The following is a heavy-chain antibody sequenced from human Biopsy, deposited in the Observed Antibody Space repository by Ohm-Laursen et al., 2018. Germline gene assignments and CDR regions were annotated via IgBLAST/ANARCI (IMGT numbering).Heavy chain of an antibody. J-gene: IGHJ6*02. V-gene: IGHV3-11*01. CDR3: ARDTRWSPYSMDV. D-gene: IGHD4-23*01. Sequence: GSLRLSCTASGFSFSDYHMRWIRQAPGRGLEWVSYISGGGTIYYGDSMKGRVTISRDNAKNSLYLQRHSLRAEDTAVYYCARDTRWSPYSMDVWGQGTTVTVSS. CDR2: ISGGGTI. CDR1: GFSFSDYH.